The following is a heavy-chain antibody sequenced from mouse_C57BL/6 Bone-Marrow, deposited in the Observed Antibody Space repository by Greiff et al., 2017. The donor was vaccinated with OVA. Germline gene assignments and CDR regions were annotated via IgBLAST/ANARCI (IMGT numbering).Heavy chain of an antibody. CDR3: ASAVFAY. CDR1: GYTFTSYW. CDR2: IDPSDSYT. V-gene: IGHV1-50*01. J-gene: IGHJ3*01. Sequence: QVQLQQPGAELVKPGASVKLSCTASGYTFTSYWMQRVKQRPGQGLEWIGEIDPSDSYTNYNQKFKGKATLTVDTSSSTAYMQLSSLTSEDSAVYYCASAVFAYWGQGTLVTVTA.